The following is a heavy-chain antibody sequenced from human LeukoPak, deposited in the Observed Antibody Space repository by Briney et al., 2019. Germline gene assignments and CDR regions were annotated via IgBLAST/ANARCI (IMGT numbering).Heavy chain of an antibody. CDR3: ARTRVKGGLRLGELSSAQP. D-gene: IGHD3-16*02. Sequence: SETLSLTCTVSGGSISSGGYYWSWIRQHPGKGLEWIGYIYYSGSTYYNPSLKGRVTISVDTSKNQFSLKLSSVTAADTAVYYCARTRVKGGLRLGELSSAQPWGQGTLVTVSS. V-gene: IGHV4-31*03. CDR1: GGSISSGGYY. CDR2: IYYSGST. J-gene: IGHJ5*02.